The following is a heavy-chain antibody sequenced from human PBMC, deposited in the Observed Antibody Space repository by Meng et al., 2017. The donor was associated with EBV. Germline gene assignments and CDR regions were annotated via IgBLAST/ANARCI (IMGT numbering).Heavy chain of an antibody. CDR1: GFSPSTSGGW. CDR2: IYWDDDK. Sequence: KEFVHTLLTPTPTIPLPRSFSGFSPSTSGGWVGWIRQPPGKALEWLALIYWDDDKRYSPSLKSRLTITKDTSKNQVVLTMTNMDPVDTATYYCAHRRDEYSSSWYGWFDPWGQGTLVTVSS. CDR3: AHRRDEYSSSWYGWFDP. J-gene: IGHJ5*02. V-gene: IGHV2-5*02. D-gene: IGHD6-13*01.